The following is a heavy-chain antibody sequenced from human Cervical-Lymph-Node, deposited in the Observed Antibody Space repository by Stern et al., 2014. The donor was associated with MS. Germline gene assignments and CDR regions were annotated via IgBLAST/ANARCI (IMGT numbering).Heavy chain of an antibody. CDR2: IIPVFGST. V-gene: IGHV1-69*01. Sequence: QVQLGQSGAEVKKPGSSVKVSCKASGGAFNSYAISWVRQAPGQGLEWVGGIIPVFGSTKYAQKFQGRSTIAADDSTSTAYVELRSLRSDDSAVYYCARDQGGVGSINYYYGMDVWGQGTTVTVSS. CDR3: ARDQGGVGSINYYYGMDV. CDR1: GGAFNSYA. D-gene: IGHD3-16*01. J-gene: IGHJ6*02.